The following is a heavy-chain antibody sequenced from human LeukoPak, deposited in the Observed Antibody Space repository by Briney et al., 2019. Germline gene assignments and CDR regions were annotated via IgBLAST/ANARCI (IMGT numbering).Heavy chain of an antibody. CDR1: GYSFSSYW. D-gene: IGHD3-22*01. V-gene: IGHV5-51*06. Sequence: GESLKISCKGSGYSFSSYWIGWVRQMPGKGLEWMGIIYPDDSDTRHSPSFQGQVTISADKSISTAYLQWSSLEASDTAMYYCARDSSRWFFDYWGQGTLVTVSS. J-gene: IGHJ4*02. CDR3: ARDSSRWFFDY. CDR2: IYPDDSDT.